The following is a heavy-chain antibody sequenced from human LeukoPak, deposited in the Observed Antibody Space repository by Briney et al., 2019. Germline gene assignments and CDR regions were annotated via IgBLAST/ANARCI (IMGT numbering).Heavy chain of an antibody. CDR3: ARGSSFGELLAY. D-gene: IGHD3-10*01. CDR1: GFTFSSYA. CDR2: ISYDGSNK. V-gene: IGHV3-30*14. Sequence: GGSLRLSCAASGFTFSSYAMHWVRQAPGKGLEWVAVISYDGSNKYYADSVKGRFTISRDNSKNTLYLQMNSLRAEDTAVYYCARGSSFGELLAYWGQGTLVTVSS. J-gene: IGHJ4*02.